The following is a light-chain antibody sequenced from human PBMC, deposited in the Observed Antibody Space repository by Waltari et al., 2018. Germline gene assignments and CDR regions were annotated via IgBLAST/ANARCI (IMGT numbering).Light chain of an antibody. V-gene: IGLV3-25*03. Sequence: SYELTQPPSVSVSPGQTATITCSGDLLPKQFAYWYQQRPGQAPVLLIYKAPERASGIPERFSGSTSGTTVTLTIAGVQAEDEADYFCQSVDVTALPFGGGTRLTVL. CDR1: LLPKQF. J-gene: IGLJ2*01. CDR2: KAP. CDR3: QSVDVTALP.